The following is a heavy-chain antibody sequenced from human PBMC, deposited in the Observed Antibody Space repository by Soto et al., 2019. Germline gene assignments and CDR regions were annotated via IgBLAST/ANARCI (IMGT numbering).Heavy chain of an antibody. Sequence: XSVKVSYKATVYSFSTYDMHWVRQAPGQSLEWMGWINGGTGQTKLSQRFQDRITITRDTSASTAYMELSSLRSEDTAVYYCARGKGMEENYYYYGLDIWGQGPTVTVSS. D-gene: IGHD1-1*01. CDR2: INGGTGQT. CDR3: ARGKGMEENYYYYGLDI. J-gene: IGHJ6*02. V-gene: IGHV1-3*01. CDR1: VYSFSTYD.